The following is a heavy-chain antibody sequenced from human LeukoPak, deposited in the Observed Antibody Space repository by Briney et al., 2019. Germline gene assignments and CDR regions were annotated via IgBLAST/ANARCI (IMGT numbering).Heavy chain of an antibody. V-gene: IGHV3-23*01. CDR3: AKGVMAPRGYYMDV. D-gene: IGHD5-24*01. CDR2: ISGSGGST. Sequence: PGGSLRLSCAASGFSFSSYVMSWVRQAPGKGLEWVSAISGSGGSTYCADSVKGRFTISRDNSKNTLYLQMNSLRAEDTAVYYCAKGVMAPRGYYMDVWGKGTTVTVSS. J-gene: IGHJ6*03. CDR1: GFSFSSYV.